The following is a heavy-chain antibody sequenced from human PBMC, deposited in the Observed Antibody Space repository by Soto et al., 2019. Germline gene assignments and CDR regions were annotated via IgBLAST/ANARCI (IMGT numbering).Heavy chain of an antibody. CDR2: IYPGDSGT. V-gene: IGHV5-51*01. Sequence: GESLKISCKGSGYSFTSYWIGWVRQMPGKGLELMGIIYPGDSGTRYSPSFKGQVTISADKSISTAYVQWRSLKASDTAMYYCARGGTYYYMDVWGKGTTVTVSS. J-gene: IGHJ6*03. D-gene: IGHD1-1*01. CDR3: ARGGTYYYMDV. CDR1: GYSFTSYW.